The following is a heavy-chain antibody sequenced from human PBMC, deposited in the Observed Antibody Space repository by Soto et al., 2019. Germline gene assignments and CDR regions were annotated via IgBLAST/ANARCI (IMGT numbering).Heavy chain of an antibody. Sequence: GGSLRLSCAASGFIFNTYGMHWVRQAPGKGLEWVAVISHDGSNEYYADSVKGRFTISRDNSKNTLYLQMNSLRAEDTAVYYCAKDWGVYDGSGYFSDYFDYWGQGTLVTVSS. D-gene: IGHD3-22*01. CDR3: AKDWGVYDGSGYFSDYFDY. J-gene: IGHJ4*02. V-gene: IGHV3-30*18. CDR1: GFIFNTYG. CDR2: ISHDGSNE.